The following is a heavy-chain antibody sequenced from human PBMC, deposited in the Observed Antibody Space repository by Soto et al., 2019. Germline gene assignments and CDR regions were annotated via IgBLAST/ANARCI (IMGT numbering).Heavy chain of an antibody. Sequence: EVQLLESGGGLVQPGGSLRLSCAASGFTFSSYAMSWVRQAPGKGLEWVSAISGSGGSTYYADSVKGRFTISRDNSKNTLYLQRNSLRDEDTAVYYCAKDGLAYCGGDCYFDAFDIWGQGTMVTVSS. CDR1: GFTFSSYA. CDR3: AKDGLAYCGGDCYFDAFDI. CDR2: ISGSGGST. V-gene: IGHV3-23*01. D-gene: IGHD2-21*02. J-gene: IGHJ3*02.